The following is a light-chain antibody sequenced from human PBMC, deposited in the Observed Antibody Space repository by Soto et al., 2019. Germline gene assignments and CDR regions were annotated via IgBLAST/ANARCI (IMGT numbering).Light chain of an antibody. CDR2: VRSDGSH. J-gene: IGLJ3*02. Sequence: QSVLTQSPSISASPGASVKLTCTLSSGHSSYVIAWHQQQPEKGPRYLMKVRSDGSHNKGDGVPDRFSGSSSGAERYLTTPSLQSEDEADYYCQTWGTGLGVFGGGTKLTVL. V-gene: IGLV4-69*01. CDR3: QTWGTGLGV. CDR1: SGHSSYV.